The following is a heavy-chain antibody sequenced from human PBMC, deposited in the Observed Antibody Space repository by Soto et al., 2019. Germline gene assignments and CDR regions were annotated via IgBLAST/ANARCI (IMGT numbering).Heavy chain of an antibody. Sequence: GSLRLSCAASGFTFSSYWMHWVRQAPGKGLVWVSRINSDGSSTSYADSVKGRFTISRDNARNSLYLQMNSLRAEDTALYFCVRGPTVAYPPYWGQGTLVTVSS. CDR1: GFTFSSYW. CDR2: INSDGSST. CDR3: VRGPTVAYPPY. J-gene: IGHJ1*01. V-gene: IGHV3-74*01. D-gene: IGHD6-19*01.